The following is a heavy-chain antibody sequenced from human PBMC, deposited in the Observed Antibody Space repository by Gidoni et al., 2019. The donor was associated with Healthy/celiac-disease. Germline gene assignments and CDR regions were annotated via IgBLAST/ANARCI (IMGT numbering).Heavy chain of an antibody. CDR3: AKDGLTYYYDSSGYYYDY. CDR2: ISYDGSNK. V-gene: IGHV3-30*18. CDR1: AFTFSSYG. J-gene: IGHJ4*02. D-gene: IGHD3-22*01. Sequence: QVQLLESGGGVVQPGRSLRLSCAASAFTFSSYGMPWVRQAPGKGLGWVAVISYDGSNKYYADSVKGRVTISRDNSKNTLYLQMNSLRAEDTAVYYCAKDGLTYYYDSSGYYYDYWGQGTLVTVSS.